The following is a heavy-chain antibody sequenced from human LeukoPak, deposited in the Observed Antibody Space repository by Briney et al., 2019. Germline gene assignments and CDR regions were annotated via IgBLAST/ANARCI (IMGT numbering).Heavy chain of an antibody. Sequence: SETLSLTCTVSGGSISSYYWSWIRQPAAKGLEWIGRICSSGTTTYNPSFKSRVTMSLDTSNNQLSLKLTSVTAADTAVYYCARVSPIPAAGSSYYFAMDVWGQGTTVTVSS. D-gene: IGHD6-13*01. V-gene: IGHV4-4*07. CDR1: GGSISSYY. J-gene: IGHJ6*02. CDR2: ICSSGTT. CDR3: ARVSPIPAAGSSYYFAMDV.